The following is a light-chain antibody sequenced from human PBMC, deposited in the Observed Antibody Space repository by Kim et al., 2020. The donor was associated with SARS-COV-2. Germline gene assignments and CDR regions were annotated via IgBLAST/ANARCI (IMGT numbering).Light chain of an antibody. CDR1: QSITVW. Sequence: DVQMTQSPSTLSASVGDSVTITCRASQSITVWMAWFQQKPGKAPKLLIYKSSTLESGVPSRFSGSGSGTEFTLTISNLQPEDFATYYCQQSSTLWSFGQGTKVDIK. CDR2: KSS. V-gene: IGKV1-5*03. CDR3: QQSSTLWS. J-gene: IGKJ1*01.